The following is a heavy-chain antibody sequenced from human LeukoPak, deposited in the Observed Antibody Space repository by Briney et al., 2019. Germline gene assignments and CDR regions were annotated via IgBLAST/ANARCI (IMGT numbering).Heavy chain of an antibody. D-gene: IGHD6-19*01. V-gene: IGHV3-33*01. CDR3: ARERRSGWYDFDY. CDR2: IWYDGSNK. CDR1: GFTFSSYG. Sequence: GGSLRLSCAASGFTFSSYGMHWVRQAPGKGLEWVAVIWYDGSNKYYADSVKGRFTISRDNSKNTLYLQMNSLRAEDTAVYYCARERRSGWYDFDYWGQGTLVTVSS. J-gene: IGHJ4*02.